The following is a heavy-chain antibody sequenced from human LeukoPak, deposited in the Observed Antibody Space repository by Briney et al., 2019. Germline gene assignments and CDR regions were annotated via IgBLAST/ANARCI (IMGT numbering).Heavy chain of an antibody. V-gene: IGHV3-53*01. D-gene: IGHD6-13*01. Sequence: GGSLRLSCAASGFTVSSNYMSWVRQAPGKGLEWVSVIYSGGSTYYADSVKGRFTISRDNAKNSLYLQMNSLRAEDTAVYYCARTGSWYQFHYWGQGTLVTVSS. J-gene: IGHJ4*02. CDR1: GFTVSSNY. CDR2: IYSGGST. CDR3: ARTGSWYQFHY.